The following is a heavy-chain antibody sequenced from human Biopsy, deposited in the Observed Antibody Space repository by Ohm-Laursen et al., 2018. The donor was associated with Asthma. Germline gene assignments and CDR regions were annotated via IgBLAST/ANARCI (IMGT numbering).Heavy chain of an antibody. V-gene: IGHV2-5*02. CDR1: GFSLSTPGVG. D-gene: IGHD3-9*01. J-gene: IGHJ5*02. Sequence: PQSLTLTCSFSGFSLSTPGVGVGWLRQSPGKALEELALIFWEEYNHLRPSLKRRLTITKDPSKNQVGLTMTKMDPVDSGTYYCALSQDSGFDDHSPSWFDPWGQGTLVTVSS. CDR3: ALSQDSGFDDHSPSWFDP. CDR2: IFWEEYN.